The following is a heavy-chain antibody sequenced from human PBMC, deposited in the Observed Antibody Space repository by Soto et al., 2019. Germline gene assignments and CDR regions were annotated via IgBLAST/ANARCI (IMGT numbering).Heavy chain of an antibody. V-gene: IGHV4-59*08. CDR1: GGSISSYY. Sequence: QVQLQESGPGLVKPSETLSLTCTVSGGSISSYYWSWIRQPPGKGLEWIGYIYYSGSTNYNPSLKGRVTISLDTSKNQFSLKLSSVTAADTAVYYCARKELGYCSSTSCYEEDYYYYMDVWGKGTTVTVSS. CDR2: IYYSGST. CDR3: ARKELGYCSSTSCYEEDYYYYMDV. D-gene: IGHD2-2*01. J-gene: IGHJ6*03.